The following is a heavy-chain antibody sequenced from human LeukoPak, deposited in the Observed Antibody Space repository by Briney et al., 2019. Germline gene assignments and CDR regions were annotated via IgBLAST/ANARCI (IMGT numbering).Heavy chain of an antibody. V-gene: IGHV1-18*01. Sequence: ASVKVSCKASGYTFTSYGISWVRQAPGQGLEWMGWITAYNDNTNYAQKLQGRVTMTTDTSTSTAYMEPRSLRSADTAVYYCARALLWFGEPSHIDYWGQGTLVTASS. CDR3: ARALLWFGEPSHIDY. D-gene: IGHD3-10*01. J-gene: IGHJ4*02. CDR1: GYTFTSYG. CDR2: ITAYNDNT.